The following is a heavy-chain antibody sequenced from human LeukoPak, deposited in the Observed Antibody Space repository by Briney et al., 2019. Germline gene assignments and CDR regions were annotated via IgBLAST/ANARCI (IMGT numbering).Heavy chain of an antibody. Sequence: ASVKVSCKASGYTFTSYYMHWVRQAPGQGLEWMGIINPSGGSTSYAQKFQGRVTMTRDTSTSTVYMELSSLRSEDTAVYYCARAMEQQLVRCYFDYWGQGTLVTVSS. V-gene: IGHV1-46*01. CDR1: GYTFTSYY. J-gene: IGHJ4*02. D-gene: IGHD6-13*01. CDR2: INPSGGST. CDR3: ARAMEQQLVRCYFDY.